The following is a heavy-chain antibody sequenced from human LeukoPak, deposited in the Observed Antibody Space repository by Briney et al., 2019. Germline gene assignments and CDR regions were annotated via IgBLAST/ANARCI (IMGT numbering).Heavy chain of an antibody. D-gene: IGHD1-26*01. CDR3: AKRRGTGTYYRAAFDL. CDR2: ISNSGGGT. Sequence: GGSLRLSCVGSGFTFSSHDMSWVRQAPGKGLEWVSGISNSGGGTSYADSVKGRFTNSRDNSKNTLFLQMNSLRVEDTAVYYCAKRRGTGTYYRAAFDLWGQGTMVTVSS. V-gene: IGHV3-23*01. J-gene: IGHJ3*01. CDR1: GFTFSSHD.